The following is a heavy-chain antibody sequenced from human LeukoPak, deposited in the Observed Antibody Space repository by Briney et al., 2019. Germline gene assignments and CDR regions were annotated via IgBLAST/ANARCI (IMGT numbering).Heavy chain of an antibody. CDR2: VNNDGSAT. D-gene: IGHD2-21*02. CDR1: RFIFTNYW. J-gene: IGHJ4*02. V-gene: IGHV3-74*01. CDR3: AKDNPRYCGGDCYFDY. Sequence: GGSLRLSCAASRFIFTNYWIHWVRQAPGKGLVWVSHVNNDGSATSYADSVKGRFTISRDNSKNTLYLQMNSLRAEDTAVYYCAKDNPRYCGGDCYFDYWGQGTLVTVSS.